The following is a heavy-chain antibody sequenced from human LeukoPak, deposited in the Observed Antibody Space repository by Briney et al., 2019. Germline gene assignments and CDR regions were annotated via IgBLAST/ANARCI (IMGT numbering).Heavy chain of an antibody. Sequence: GGSLRLSCAASRFILTKFAVSCVRQAPGKGLEWVSGISASGAATYYPDSVKGRFTISRRNSKNTVYLELNSVRDRETALYYCAKGKTYEHFDSWGEGTLVTVSS. J-gene: IGHJ4*02. D-gene: IGHD5-12*01. V-gene: IGHV3-23*01. CDR1: RFILTKFA. CDR3: AKGKTYEHFDS. CDR2: ISASGAAT.